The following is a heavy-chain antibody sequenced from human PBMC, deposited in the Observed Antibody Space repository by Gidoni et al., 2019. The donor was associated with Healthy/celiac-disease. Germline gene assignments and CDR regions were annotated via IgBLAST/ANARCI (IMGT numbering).Heavy chain of an antibody. CDR2: ISGSGGST. V-gene: IGHV3-23*04. D-gene: IGHD2-15*01. Sequence: EVQLVESGGGLVKPGVSLRLSCAASGFTFSSYAMSWVRQAPGKGLEWVSAISGSGGSTYYADSVKGRFTISRDNSKNTLYLQMNSLRAEDTAVYYCAKDHRRMDYFDYWGQGTLVTVSS. CDR1: GFTFSSYA. J-gene: IGHJ4*02. CDR3: AKDHRRMDYFDY.